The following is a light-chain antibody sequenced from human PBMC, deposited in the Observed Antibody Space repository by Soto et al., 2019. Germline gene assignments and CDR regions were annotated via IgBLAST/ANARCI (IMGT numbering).Light chain of an antibody. CDR2: GAS. CDR1: QTIRSNY. Sequence: ETVLTQSPGTVSLSPGERATLSCRASQTIRSNYLAWYRQTPGQAPRLLIYGASNRATGIAARFSGSGSGTDFTFIISRLEPEDFALYYCQQYGSSPWTFGQGTKVEIK. J-gene: IGKJ1*01. V-gene: IGKV3-20*01. CDR3: QQYGSSPWT.